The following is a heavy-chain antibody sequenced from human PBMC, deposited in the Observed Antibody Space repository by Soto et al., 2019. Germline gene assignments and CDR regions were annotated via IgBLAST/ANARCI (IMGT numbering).Heavy chain of an antibody. CDR1: GFTFSDYY. V-gene: IGHV3-11*05. CDR2: ISSSTSHT. Sequence: QVQLVESGGGLVKPGGSLRLSCAVSGFTFSDYYMTWIRQAPGTGLEWVSYISSSTSHTNYADSVKGRFTISRDNAKNSLFLQRNSLTAEDTAVYYCARGRGAAADYFDFWGQGTLVTVSS. D-gene: IGHD6-13*01. J-gene: IGHJ4*02. CDR3: ARGRGAAADYFDF.